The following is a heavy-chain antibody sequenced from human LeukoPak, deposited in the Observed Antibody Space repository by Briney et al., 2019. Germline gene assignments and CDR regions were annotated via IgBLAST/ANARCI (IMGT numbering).Heavy chain of an antibody. CDR1: GGPLSSSSYY. CDR2: IYYSGST. V-gene: IGHV4-39*07. J-gene: IGHJ3*02. CDR3: ALYCSSTSCYDAFDI. Sequence: SETLSLTCTVSGGPLSSSSYYWGWIRQPPGKGLEWIGSIYYSGSTYYNPSLKSRVTISVDTSKNQFSLKLSSVTAADTAVYYCALYCSSTSCYDAFDIWGQGTMVTVSS. D-gene: IGHD2-2*01.